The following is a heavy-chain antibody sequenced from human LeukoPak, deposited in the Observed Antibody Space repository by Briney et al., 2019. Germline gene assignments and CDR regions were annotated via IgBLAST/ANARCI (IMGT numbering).Heavy chain of an antibody. CDR2: VNYSGSST. Sequence: SETLSLTCAVSGGSLSGYYWSWIRQSPGKGLEWIGEVNYSGSSTNYNASLKSRVTISVDTSKNQFSLKLSSVTAADTAVYYCARDRLQLQSWGQGTLVTVSS. D-gene: IGHD1-1*01. J-gene: IGHJ5*02. V-gene: IGHV4-34*01. CDR3: ARDRLQLQS. CDR1: GGSLSGYY.